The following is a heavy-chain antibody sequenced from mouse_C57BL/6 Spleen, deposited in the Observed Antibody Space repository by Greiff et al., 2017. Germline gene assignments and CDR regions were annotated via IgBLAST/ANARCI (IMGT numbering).Heavy chain of an antibody. CDR3: AKQGACYINRDY. CDR1: GFTFSSYG. V-gene: IGHV5-6*01. CDR2: ISSGGSYT. D-gene: IGHD1-1*01. Sequence: EVKLVESGGDLVKPGGSLKLSCAASGFTFSSYGMSWVRQTPDKGLEWVATISSGGSYTYYPDRVKGRFTISRDNAKNTLYRQMSSLESEDTAMYYCAKQGACYINRDYWGQGTTLTVSS. J-gene: IGHJ2*01.